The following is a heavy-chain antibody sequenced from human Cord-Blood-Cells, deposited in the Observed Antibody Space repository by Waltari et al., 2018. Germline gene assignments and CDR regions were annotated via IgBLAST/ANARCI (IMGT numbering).Heavy chain of an antibody. J-gene: IGHJ4*02. D-gene: IGHD5-18*01. Sequence: QLQLQESGPGLVKPSETLSLTCTVSGGSISSSSYYWGWIRQPPGKGLEWIGSIYYSGSTYYNPARKSRVTISVDTSKNQFSLKLSSVTAADTAVYYCARRQRATSGYSYGYFDYWGQGTLVTVSS. CDR3: ARRQRATSGYSYGYFDY. V-gene: IGHV4-39*01. CDR1: GGSISSSSYY. CDR2: IYYSGST.